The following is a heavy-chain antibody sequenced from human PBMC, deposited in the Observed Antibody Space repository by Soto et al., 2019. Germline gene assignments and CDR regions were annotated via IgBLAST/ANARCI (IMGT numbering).Heavy chain of an antibody. CDR1: GYKFTDYY. CDR2: VSPRSGGT. V-gene: IGHV1-2*02. CDR3: TKKAVGPFPFHP. D-gene: IGHD1-26*01. Sequence: QVQLVQSGAEVKKPGASVKVSCKASGYKFTDYYIHWVRLAPGQGLEWMGWVSPRSGGTNYAQKFRGRVTITSDTSIATASMELTSLTSDDTGVYYCTKKAVGPFPFHPWGQGTRFTFSS. J-gene: IGHJ5*02.